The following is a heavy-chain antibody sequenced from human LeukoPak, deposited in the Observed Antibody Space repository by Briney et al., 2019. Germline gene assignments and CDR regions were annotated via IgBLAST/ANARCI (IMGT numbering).Heavy chain of an antibody. CDR2: IKEDGSEK. J-gene: IGHJ4*02. CDR1: GFTFRGYW. V-gene: IGHV3-7*01. CDR3: TRGDSSSKIDY. D-gene: IGHD6-6*01. Sequence: PGGSLRLSCAASGFTFRGYWMSWARQAPGKGLEWVANIKEDGSEKYYVDSVKGRLTISRDNAKNSLNLQMDSLRVEDTAVYYCTRGDSSSKIDYWGQRTLVTVSS.